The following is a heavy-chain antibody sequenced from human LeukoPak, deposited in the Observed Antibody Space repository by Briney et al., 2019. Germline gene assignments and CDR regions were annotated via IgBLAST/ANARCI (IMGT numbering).Heavy chain of an antibody. Sequence: GASVKVSCKASGYTFTGYYMHWVRQAPGQGLEWMGWINPNSGGTNYAQKFQGRVTMTRDTSISTAYMELSRLRSDDTAVYYCARALGFYTMTTAFWFDPWGQGTLVTVSS. D-gene: IGHD4-17*01. J-gene: IGHJ5*02. CDR1: GYTFTGYY. V-gene: IGHV1-2*02. CDR3: ARALGFYTMTTAFWFDP. CDR2: INPNSGGT.